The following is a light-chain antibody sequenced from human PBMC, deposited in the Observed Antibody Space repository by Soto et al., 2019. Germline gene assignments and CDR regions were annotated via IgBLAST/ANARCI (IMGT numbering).Light chain of an antibody. CDR1: QSVSSN. Sequence: EIVMTQSPATLSVSPGEGATLYCRASQSVSSNVAWYQQKPGQAPRLLIYAASTRATGIPARFSGSGSGTEFTLTISRLQSEAFAIYYCQQFNEWPQWAFGQGNKVEMK. J-gene: IGKJ1*01. CDR2: AAS. V-gene: IGKV3-15*01. CDR3: QQFNEWPQWA.